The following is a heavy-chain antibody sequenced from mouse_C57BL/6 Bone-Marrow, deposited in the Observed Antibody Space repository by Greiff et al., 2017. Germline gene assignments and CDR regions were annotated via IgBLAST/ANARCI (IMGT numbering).Heavy chain of an antibody. CDR3: TTVVHY. J-gene: IGHJ2*01. CDR2: IDPENGDT. D-gene: IGHD1-1*01. Sequence: EVKLMESGAELVRPGASVKLSCTASGFNIKDDYMHWVKQRPEQGLEWIGWIDPENGDTEYASKFQGKATIKADTSSNTAYLQLSSLTSEDTAVYYCTTVVHYWGQGTTLTVSS. CDR1: GFNIKDDY. V-gene: IGHV14-4*01.